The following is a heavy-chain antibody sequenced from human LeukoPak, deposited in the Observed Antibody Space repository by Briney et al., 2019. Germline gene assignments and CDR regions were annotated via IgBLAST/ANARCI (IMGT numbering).Heavy chain of an antibody. CDR2: ISGSGDRT. Sequence: GGSLRLSCAASGFTFSNYAMTWVRQAPGKGLGWVSGISGSGDRTYYADSVKGCFTISRDNSKNTLYLQMNSLTDDASAVYYCAKDRIPVAGRLHIWAYWRQGPLVTVSS. CDR1: GFTFSNYA. V-gene: IGHV3-23*01. D-gene: IGHD6-19*01. J-gene: IGHJ4*02. CDR3: AKDRIPVAGRLHIWAY.